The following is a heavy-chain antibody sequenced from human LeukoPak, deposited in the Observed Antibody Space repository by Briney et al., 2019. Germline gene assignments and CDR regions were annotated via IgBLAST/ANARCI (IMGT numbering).Heavy chain of an antibody. Sequence: SETLSLTCTVSGGSISSYYWSWIRQPPGKGLEWTGYIYYSGSTNYNPSLKSRVTISVDTSKNQFSLKLSSVTAADTAVYYCARGRDYGDTWFDPWGQGTLVTVSS. J-gene: IGHJ5*02. CDR1: GGSISSYY. D-gene: IGHD4-17*01. CDR3: ARGRDYGDTWFDP. V-gene: IGHV4-59*01. CDR2: IYYSGST.